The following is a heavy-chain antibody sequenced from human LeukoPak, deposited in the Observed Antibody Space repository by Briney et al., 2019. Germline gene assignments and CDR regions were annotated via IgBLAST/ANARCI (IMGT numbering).Heavy chain of an antibody. CDR2: IIPILGIA. V-gene: IGHV1-69*04. J-gene: IGHJ5*02. Sequence: ASVKVSCKASGGTFSSYATSWVRQAPGQGLEWMGRIIPILGIANYAQKFQGRVTITADKSTSTAYMELSSLRSEDTAVYYCARTEGEDNWFDPWGQGTLVTVSS. CDR1: GGTFSSYA. CDR3: ARTEGEDNWFDP.